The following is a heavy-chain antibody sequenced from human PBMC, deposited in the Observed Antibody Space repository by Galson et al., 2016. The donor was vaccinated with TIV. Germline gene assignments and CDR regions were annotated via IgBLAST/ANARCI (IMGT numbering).Heavy chain of an antibody. Sequence: SVKVSCKASGYRFITDDFNWLRQATGQGLEWMGRVDPLTGDTVYAQKFQGRVTMTRNLSISTAYMDLSSLTFDDTAVYYCARKRYFDGVFDRWGQGTLVAVSS. CDR1: GYRFITDD. J-gene: IGHJ5*02. CDR3: ARKRYFDGVFDR. V-gene: IGHV1-8*01. CDR2: VDPLTGDT. D-gene: IGHD3-9*01.